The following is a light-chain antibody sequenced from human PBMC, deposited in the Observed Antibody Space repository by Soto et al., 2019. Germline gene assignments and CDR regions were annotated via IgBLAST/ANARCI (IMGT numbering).Light chain of an antibody. CDR1: QSINGY. J-gene: IGKJ1*01. CDR2: DAS. V-gene: IGKV3-11*01. CDR3: QQRSNWPPWT. Sequence: EIVLTQSPATLSLSPGERATLSCRASQSINGYLAWYQHKPGQAPRLLIDDASNRATGIPARFSGSGSGTDFTLTISRLEPEDFAVYYCQQRSNWPPWTFGQGTKVDIK.